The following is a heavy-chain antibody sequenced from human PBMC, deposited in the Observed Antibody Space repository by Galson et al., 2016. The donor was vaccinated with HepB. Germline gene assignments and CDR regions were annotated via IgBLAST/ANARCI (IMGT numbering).Heavy chain of an antibody. D-gene: IGHD6-13*01. CDR1: GFNFNNYW. J-gene: IGHJ4*02. CDR2: IKRDGSEK. V-gene: IGHV3-7*03. Sequence: SLRLSCAASGFNFNNYWMSWVRQAPGKGLEWVADIKRDGSEKNYVDSVKGRFTISRDSANYSLSLQMNSLRAEDTAIYFCARGSLTAAGLVYWGRGTLVTV. CDR3: ARGSLTAAGLVY.